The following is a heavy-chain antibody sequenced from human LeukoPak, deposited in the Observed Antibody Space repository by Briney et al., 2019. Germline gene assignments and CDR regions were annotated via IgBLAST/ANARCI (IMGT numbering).Heavy chain of an antibody. D-gene: IGHD5-18*01. V-gene: IGHV3-23*01. Sequence: PGGSLRLSCAASGFTFSSYAMSWVRQAPGKGLEWVSAISGSGISTYYADSVKGRFTISRDNSKNTLYLQMNSLRDEDTAVYYCARSAGGYRYGYDYWGQGTLVTVSS. CDR2: ISGSGIST. CDR3: ARSAGGYRYGYDY. J-gene: IGHJ4*02. CDR1: GFTFSSYA.